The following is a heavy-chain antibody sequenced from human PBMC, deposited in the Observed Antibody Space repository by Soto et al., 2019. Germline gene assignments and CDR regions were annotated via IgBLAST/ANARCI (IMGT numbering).Heavy chain of an antibody. J-gene: IGHJ4*02. D-gene: IGHD1-26*01. CDR1: GFTFSNYW. CDR3: GTTFEY. Sequence: PGGSLRLSCAASGFTFSNYWMHWVRQVPGEGLGWVSSINNDGSRTWYADSVRGRIAMSRDNARNLVYLQMSSLRAEDTAVDYCGTTFEYWGQGALVTVSA. CDR2: INNDGSRT. V-gene: IGHV3-74*01.